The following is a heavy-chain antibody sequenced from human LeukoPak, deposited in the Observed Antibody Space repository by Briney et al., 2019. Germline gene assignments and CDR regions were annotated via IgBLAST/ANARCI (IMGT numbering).Heavy chain of an antibody. CDR1: GFTFSSYW. V-gene: IGHV3-74*01. Sequence: GGSLRLSCAASGFTFSSYWMHWVRQAPGKGLVWVSRISSDGSDSIYADPVKGRFTISRDNAKNTLYLLMNSLRAEDTAVYYCARDFTSGRFDPWGQGTLVTVSS. CDR3: ARDFTSGRFDP. CDR2: ISSDGSDS. J-gene: IGHJ5*02. D-gene: IGHD3-16*01.